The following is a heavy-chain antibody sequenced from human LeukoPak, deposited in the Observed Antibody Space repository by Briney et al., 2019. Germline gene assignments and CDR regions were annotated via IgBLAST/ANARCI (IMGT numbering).Heavy chain of an antibody. CDR2: ISPSGPTI. V-gene: IGHV3-48*03. CDR3: AREGSYYFDC. CDR1: GFTFSSYQ. Sequence: GGSLRLSCAASGFTFSSYQMHWVRQAPGKGLEWVSYISPSGPTIYYADSVKDRFTISRGNAKNSLYLQMNSLRAEDTAVYYCAREGSYYFDCWGQGTLVTVSS. J-gene: IGHJ4*02.